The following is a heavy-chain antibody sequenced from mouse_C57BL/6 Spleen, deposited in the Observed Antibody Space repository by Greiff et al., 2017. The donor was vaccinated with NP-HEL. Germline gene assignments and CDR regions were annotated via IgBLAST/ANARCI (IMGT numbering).Heavy chain of an antibody. CDR3: ARKGAQGRDY. Sequence: QVQLQQPGAELVRPGSSVKLSCKASGYTFTSYWMDWVKQRPGQGLEWIGNIYPSDSETHYNQKFKDKATLTVDKSSSTDYMQLSSLTSEDSAVYYCARKGAQGRDYWGQGTTLTVSS. CDR2: IYPSDSET. V-gene: IGHV1-61*01. D-gene: IGHD3-2*02. J-gene: IGHJ2*01. CDR1: GYTFTSYW.